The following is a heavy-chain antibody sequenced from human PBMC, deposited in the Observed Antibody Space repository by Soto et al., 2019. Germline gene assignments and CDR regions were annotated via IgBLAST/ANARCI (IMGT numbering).Heavy chain of an antibody. D-gene: IGHD6-13*01. CDR2: ISSSGGAI. V-gene: IGHV3-48*02. CDR3: ARAHGGSTWFVGVYYFFGMDV. J-gene: IGHJ6*02. Sequence: EVQLVESGGDLVQPGGSLRLSCAASGFIFSDYTMTWVRQAPGRGLEFVSHISSSGGAIFYAESVKGRFTVSTDNAKHSLYLQMNSLRDEDPAVYFCARAHGGSTWFVGVYYFFGMDVWGQGAAVTVSS. CDR1: GFIFSDYT.